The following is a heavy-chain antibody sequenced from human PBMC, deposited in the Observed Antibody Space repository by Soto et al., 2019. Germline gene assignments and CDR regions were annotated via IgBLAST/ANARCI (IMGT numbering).Heavy chain of an antibody. J-gene: IGHJ4*02. V-gene: IGHV1-18*04. CDR2: ISAYNGNT. CDR3: ARDGDSTSGYYPYYFDY. D-gene: IGHD3-22*01. Sequence: WASVKVSCKASGYTFTSYGISWVRQAPGQGLEWMGWISAYNGNTNYAQKLQGRVTMTTDASTSTAYMELRSLRSDDTAVYYCARDGDSTSGYYPYYFDYWGQGTLVTVSS. CDR1: GYTFTSYG.